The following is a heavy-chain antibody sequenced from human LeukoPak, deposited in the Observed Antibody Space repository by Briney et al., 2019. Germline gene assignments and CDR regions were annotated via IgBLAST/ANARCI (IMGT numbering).Heavy chain of an antibody. Sequence: SETLSLTCTVYGGSFSDYYWSWIRQPPGKGLEWVGEINHSGSTNYNPSLKSRVTISVDTSKTQLSLKLISVTAADTAVYYCARRVRGVNDAFNIWGQGTMVTVSS. CDR3: ARRVRGVNDAFNI. V-gene: IGHV4-34*01. CDR2: INHSGST. D-gene: IGHD3-10*01. CDR1: GGSFSDYY. J-gene: IGHJ3*02.